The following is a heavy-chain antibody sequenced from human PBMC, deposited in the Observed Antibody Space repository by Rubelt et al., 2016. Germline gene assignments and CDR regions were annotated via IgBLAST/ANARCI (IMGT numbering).Heavy chain of an antibody. D-gene: IGHD5-12*01. Sequence: QVQLQESGPGLVKPSGTLSLTCAVSGGSLSSSYCWTWVRQPPGKGLEWIGYIYYSGSTNYNPSLKGRVTISGDTSKNRVSLKLSSVTAGDTAVYYCARDHPRGYDRYYYYGMDVWGQGTTVTVSS. J-gene: IGHJ6*02. CDR3: ARDHPRGYDRYYYYGMDV. CDR1: GGSLSSSYC. CDR2: IYYSGST. V-gene: IGHV4-4*02.